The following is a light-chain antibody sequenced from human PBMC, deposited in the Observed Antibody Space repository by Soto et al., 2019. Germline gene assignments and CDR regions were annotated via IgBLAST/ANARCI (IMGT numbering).Light chain of an antibody. V-gene: IGKV3-11*01. CDR1: QSVNNY. Sequence: EIVLTQSPATLSLSPGERATLSCRASQSVNNYLAWYQQKPGQAPSLVLFDVFNRATATPARFSGSGSGTDVTLTISSLEPDDFGVYYCQQRSHWPRLTFGGGTRVEIK. CDR3: QQRSHWPRLT. CDR2: DVF. J-gene: IGKJ4*01.